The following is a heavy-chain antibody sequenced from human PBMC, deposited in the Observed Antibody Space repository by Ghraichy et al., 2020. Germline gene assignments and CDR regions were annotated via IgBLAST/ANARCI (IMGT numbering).Heavy chain of an antibody. D-gene: IGHD1-26*01. CDR1: GFTFSSYA. CDR2: ISYDGSNK. Sequence: GGSLRLSCAASGFTFSSYAMHWVRQAPGKGLEWVAVISYDGSNKYYADSVKGRFTISRDNSKNTLYLQMNRLRAEDTAVYYCAGGSGSYFLDYWGQGTLVTVSS. V-gene: IGHV3-30*04. CDR3: AGGSGSYFLDY. J-gene: IGHJ4*02.